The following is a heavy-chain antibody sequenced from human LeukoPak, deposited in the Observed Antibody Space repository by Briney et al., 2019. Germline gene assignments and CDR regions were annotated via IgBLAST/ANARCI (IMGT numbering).Heavy chain of an antibody. Sequence: SETLSLTCAVYGGSFSGYYWSWIRQPAGKGLEWIGRIYTSGSTNYNPSLKSRVTMSVDTSKNQFSLKLSSVTAADTAVYYCARDTDYVPYWYFDLWGRGTLVTVSS. CDR2: IYTSGST. CDR1: GGSFSGYY. J-gene: IGHJ2*01. D-gene: IGHD4-17*01. CDR3: ARDTDYVPYWYFDL. V-gene: IGHV4-4*07.